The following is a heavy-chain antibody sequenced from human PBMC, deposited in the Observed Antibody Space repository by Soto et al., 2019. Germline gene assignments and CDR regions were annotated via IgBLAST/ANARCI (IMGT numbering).Heavy chain of an antibody. CDR3: ARVRLRFLEWFFWFDP. CDR2: ISAYNGNT. D-gene: IGHD3-3*01. V-gene: IGHV1-18*01. Sequence: ASVKVSCKASGYTFTSYGISWVRQAPGQGLEWMGWISAYNGNTNYAQKLQGRVTMTTDTSTSTAYMELRSLRSDDTAVYYCARVRLRFLEWFFWFDPWGQGTLVTVSS. CDR1: GYTFTSYG. J-gene: IGHJ5*02.